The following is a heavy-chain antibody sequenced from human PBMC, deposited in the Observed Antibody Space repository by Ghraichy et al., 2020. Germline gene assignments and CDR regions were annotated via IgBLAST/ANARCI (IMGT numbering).Heavy chain of an antibody. V-gene: IGHV3-48*02. D-gene: IGHD4-23*01. Sequence: SLRLSCVGSGFTFSAYSMNWVRQSPGKGLEWVSYITSSSRTTSYADSVKGRFTISRDNAQNSLYLQMNSLRDEDTAVYYCARGSTVVRFFYYAGMDVWGQGTTVTVSS. CDR1: GFTFSAYS. CDR3: ARGSTVVRFFYYAGMDV. CDR2: ITSSSRTT. J-gene: IGHJ6*02.